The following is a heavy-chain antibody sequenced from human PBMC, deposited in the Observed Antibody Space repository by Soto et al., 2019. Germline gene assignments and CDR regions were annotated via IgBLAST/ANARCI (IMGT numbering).Heavy chain of an antibody. Sequence: SETLSLTCAVYGGSFSGYYWSWIRQPPGKGLEWIGEINHSGSTNYNPSLKSRVTISVDTSKNQFSLKLSSVTAADTAVYYCARGFLAYSSHSSLYYGMDVWGQGTTVTVSS. V-gene: IGHV4-34*01. J-gene: IGHJ6*02. CDR3: ARGFLAYSSHSSLYYGMDV. CDR2: INHSGST. CDR1: GGSFSGYY. D-gene: IGHD6-19*01.